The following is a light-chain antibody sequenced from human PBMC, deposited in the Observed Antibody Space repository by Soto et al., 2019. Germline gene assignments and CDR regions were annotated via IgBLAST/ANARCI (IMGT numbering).Light chain of an antibody. CDR1: SSDVGSYNL. CDR3: CSYAGSSTFPYV. V-gene: IGLV2-23*02. J-gene: IGLJ1*01. Sequence: QSALTQPAPVSGSPGQSITISCTGTSSDVGSYNLVSWYQQHPGKAPKLMIYEVSKRPSGVSNRFSGSKSGNTASLTISGLQAEDEADYYCCSYAGSSTFPYVFGNGTKVTVL. CDR2: EVS.